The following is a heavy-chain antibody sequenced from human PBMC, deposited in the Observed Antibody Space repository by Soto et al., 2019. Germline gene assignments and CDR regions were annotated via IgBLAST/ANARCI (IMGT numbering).Heavy chain of an antibody. J-gene: IGHJ5*02. Sequence: GESLKISCKGSGFSFTSYWIGWVRQMPGKGLEWMVSIYPGDSDTRYCPSFQGQVTISADKSINTAYLQWSSLNASDTAMYYCARGIVDTAYNWFDPWGQGTLVTVSS. V-gene: IGHV5-51*01. CDR2: IYPGDSDT. CDR1: GFSFTSYW. D-gene: IGHD5-18*01. CDR3: ARGIVDTAYNWFDP.